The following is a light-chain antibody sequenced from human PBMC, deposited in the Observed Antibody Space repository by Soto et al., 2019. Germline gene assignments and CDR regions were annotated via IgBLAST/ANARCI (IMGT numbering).Light chain of an antibody. CDR2: EAS. V-gene: IGKV3-20*01. J-gene: IGKJ1*01. CDR1: QSVSSSY. CDR3: QQYGSSPPT. Sequence: EIVLTQSPGTLSLSPGERATLSCRASQSVSSSYVAWYQQKPGQAPRLLIYEASIRAIVIPDRFSGSGAGTDFRLTISRLEPEDFGVYHCQQYGSSPPTFGQGSKGEIK.